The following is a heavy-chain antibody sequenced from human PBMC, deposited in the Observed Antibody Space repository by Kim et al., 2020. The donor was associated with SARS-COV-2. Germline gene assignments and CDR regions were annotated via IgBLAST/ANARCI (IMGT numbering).Heavy chain of an antibody. D-gene: IGHD1-1*01. V-gene: IGHV3-21*01. Sequence: SYHYYADSETGRSTISRDNAKNSLYLQMNSLRAEDTAVYYCARGEPQIDYWGQGTLVTVSS. CDR2: SYH. J-gene: IGHJ4*02. CDR3: ARGEPQIDY.